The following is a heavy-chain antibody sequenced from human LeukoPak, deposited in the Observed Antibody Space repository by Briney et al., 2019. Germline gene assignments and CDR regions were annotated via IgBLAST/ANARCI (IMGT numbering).Heavy chain of an antibody. V-gene: IGHV4-59*12. CDR1: GGSISSYY. CDR2: IYYSGST. J-gene: IGHJ6*03. D-gene: IGHD1-26*01. Sequence: SETLSLTCTVSGGSISSYYWSWIRQPPGKGLEWIGYIYYSGSTNYNPSLKSRVTISVDTSKNQFSLKLSSVTAADTAVYYCARRGLVGATTHYYYYYYMDVWGKGTTVTVSS. CDR3: ARRGLVGATTHYYYYYYMDV.